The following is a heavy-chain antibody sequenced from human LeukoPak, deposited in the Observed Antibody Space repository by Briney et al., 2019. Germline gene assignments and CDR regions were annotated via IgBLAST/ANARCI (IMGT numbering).Heavy chain of an antibody. V-gene: IGHV4-31*03. D-gene: IGHD3-10*01. J-gene: IGHJ4*02. CDR3: ARGGSGEGY. Sequence: SETLSLTCTVSGASISSGGYYWSWIRQHPGKGLEWIGYINYSGSTYYNPSLKSRVTISADTSKNQFSLKLTSVTAADTAVYYCARGGSGEGYWGQGTLVTVSS. CDR2: INYSGST. CDR1: GASISSGGYY.